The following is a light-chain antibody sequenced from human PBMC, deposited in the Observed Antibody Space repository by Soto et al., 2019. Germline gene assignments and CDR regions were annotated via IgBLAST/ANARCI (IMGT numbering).Light chain of an antibody. CDR3: EQYDKLPYA. V-gene: IGKV1-33*01. CDR2: DGS. Sequence: DIQMTQSPSSLSASVGDRITITCQASQDISDYVSWFQKKSGEAPKLLIYDGSKLETGVPSRFSGSGSGTEFILTISSLQPEDVATYFCEQYDKLPYAFGQGTKLEIK. CDR1: QDISDY. J-gene: IGKJ2*01.